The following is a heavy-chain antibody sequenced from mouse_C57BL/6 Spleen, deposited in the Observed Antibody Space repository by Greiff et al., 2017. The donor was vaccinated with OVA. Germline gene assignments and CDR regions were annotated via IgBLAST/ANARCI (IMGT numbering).Heavy chain of an antibody. Sequence: EVKLMESGGGLVQPGGSLKLSCAASGIDFSRYWMSWVRRAPGKGLEWIGEINPDSSTINYAPSLKDKFIISRDNAKNTLYLQMSKVRSEDTALYYCARPLYYDYDGGFAYWGQGTLVTVSA. D-gene: IGHD2-4*01. CDR2: INPDSSTI. CDR1: GIDFSRYW. J-gene: IGHJ3*01. V-gene: IGHV4-1*01. CDR3: ARPLYYDYDGGFAY.